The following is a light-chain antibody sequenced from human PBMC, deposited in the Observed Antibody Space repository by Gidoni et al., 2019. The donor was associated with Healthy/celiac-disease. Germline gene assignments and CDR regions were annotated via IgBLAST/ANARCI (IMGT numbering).Light chain of an antibody. CDR3: QQLNSYPPT. CDR1: QGIRSF. CDR2: VAS. Sequence: DIQLTQSPSFLSASVGDRVTITCRASQGIRSFLAWYQQKPGKAPKLLIFVASTLQSGVPSRFSGSGSGTEFTLTISSLQPEDFATYYCQQLNSYPPTFGGGTKVEIK. V-gene: IGKV1-9*01. J-gene: IGKJ4*01.